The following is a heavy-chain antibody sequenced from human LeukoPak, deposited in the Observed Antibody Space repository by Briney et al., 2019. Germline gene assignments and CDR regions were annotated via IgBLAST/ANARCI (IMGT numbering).Heavy chain of an antibody. CDR1: GYTFTGYY. J-gene: IGHJ4*02. CDR3: ARSVSPNYDLVCNY. V-gene: IGHV1-2*06. D-gene: IGHD3-3*01. Sequence: ASVKVSCKASGYTFTGYYMHWVRQAPGQGLEWMGRINPNSGGTNYAHKFQDRVTMTRDTSSSTATMAANGQRSDDTAVYYCARSVSPNYDLVCNYWGQGTLVTVSS. CDR2: INPNSGGT.